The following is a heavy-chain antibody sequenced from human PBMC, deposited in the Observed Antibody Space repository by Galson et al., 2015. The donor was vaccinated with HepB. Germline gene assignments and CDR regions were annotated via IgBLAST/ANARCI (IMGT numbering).Heavy chain of an antibody. J-gene: IGHJ5*02. CDR1: GFTFSSYS. V-gene: IGHV3-21*01. Sequence: SLRLSCAASGFTFSSYSMNWVRQAPGKGLEWVSSVSSSSSYIYYADSVKGRFTISRDNAKNSLYLQMNSLRAEDTAVYYCARDSTYYDFWSGYMNWFDPWGQGTLVTVSS. CDR2: VSSSSSYI. D-gene: IGHD3-3*01. CDR3: ARDSTYYDFWSGYMNWFDP.